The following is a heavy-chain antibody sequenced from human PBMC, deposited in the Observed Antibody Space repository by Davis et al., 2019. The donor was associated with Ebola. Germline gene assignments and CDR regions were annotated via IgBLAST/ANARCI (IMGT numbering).Heavy chain of an antibody. CDR3: ARSPYDSSGTAVGAFDI. D-gene: IGHD3-22*01. J-gene: IGHJ3*02. V-gene: IGHV3-7*03. Sequence: PGGSLRLSCAASGFTFSSYGMNWVRQAPGKGPEWVANTKQDGSEKYYVDSVKGRFTISRDNAKNSLYLQMNSLRVEDTAVYYCARSPYDSSGTAVGAFDIWGQGTMVTVSS. CDR1: GFTFSSYG. CDR2: TKQDGSEK.